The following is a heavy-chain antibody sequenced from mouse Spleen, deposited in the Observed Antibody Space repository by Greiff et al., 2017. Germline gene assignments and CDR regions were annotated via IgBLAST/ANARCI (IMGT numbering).Heavy chain of an antibody. CDR1: GFTFSDYG. D-gene: IGHD1-1*01. J-gene: IGHJ4*01. CDR2: ISSGSSTI. Sequence: EVQGVESGGGLVKPGGSLKLSCAASGFTFSDYGMHWVRQAPEKGLEWVAYISSGSSTIYYADTVKGRFTISRDNAKNTLFLQMTSLRSEDTAMYYCARKITTVVAKDYAMDYWGQGTSVTVSS. V-gene: IGHV5-17*01. CDR3: ARKITTVVAKDYAMDY.